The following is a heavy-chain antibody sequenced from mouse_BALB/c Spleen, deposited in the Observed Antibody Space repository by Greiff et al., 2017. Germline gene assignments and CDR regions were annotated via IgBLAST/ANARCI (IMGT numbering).Heavy chain of an antibody. CDR2: ISNGGGST. D-gene: IGHD1-3*01. Sequence: EVKLVESGGGLVQPGGSLKLSCAASGFTFSSYTMSWVRQTPEKRLEWVAYISNGGGSTYYPDTVKGRFTISRDNAKNTLYLQMSSLKSEDTAMYYCARHKWGLAMDYWGQGTSVTVSS. V-gene: IGHV5-12-2*01. CDR1: GFTFSSYT. CDR3: ARHKWGLAMDY. J-gene: IGHJ4*01.